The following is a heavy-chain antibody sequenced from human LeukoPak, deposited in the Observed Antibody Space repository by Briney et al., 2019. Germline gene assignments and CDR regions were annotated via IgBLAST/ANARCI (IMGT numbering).Heavy chain of an antibody. J-gene: IGHJ4*02. V-gene: IGHV3-30*04. D-gene: IGHD3-10*01. CDR1: GFTFSSYA. Sequence: GGSLRLSCAASGFTFSSYAMHWVRQAPGKGLEWVAVISYDGSNKYYADSVKGRFTISRDNSKNTLYLQMNSLRAEDTAVYYCAKDLSIYGSGSDHFDYWGQGTLVTVSS. CDR2: ISYDGSNK. CDR3: AKDLSIYGSGSDHFDY.